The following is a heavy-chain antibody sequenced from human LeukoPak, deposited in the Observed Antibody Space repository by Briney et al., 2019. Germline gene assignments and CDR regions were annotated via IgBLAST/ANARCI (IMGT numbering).Heavy chain of an antibody. CDR1: GFTFTTYW. Sequence: LAGGSLRLSCAASGFTFTTYWMHWVRHAPGKGLVWVSHINSDGSITSYADSVKGRFTISRDNAKNTLYLQMNSLRAEDTAVYYCARDAVDTANAVWGQGTTVTVSS. D-gene: IGHD5-18*01. CDR2: INSDGSIT. J-gene: IGHJ6*02. CDR3: ARDAVDTANAV. V-gene: IGHV3-74*01.